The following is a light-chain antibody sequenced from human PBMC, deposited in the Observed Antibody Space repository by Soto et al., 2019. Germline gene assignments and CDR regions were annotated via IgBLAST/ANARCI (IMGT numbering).Light chain of an antibody. V-gene: IGKV3-11*01. Sequence: EIVLTQSPATLSLSPGERATLSCRASQSVSSYLAWYQQRPGQVPRLLIYDASNRATGIPARFSGSGSGTGFTLNISSLEPEDFAVYYCQQRSNWPLTFGGGTKVEIK. CDR3: QQRSNWPLT. CDR1: QSVSSY. J-gene: IGKJ4*01. CDR2: DAS.